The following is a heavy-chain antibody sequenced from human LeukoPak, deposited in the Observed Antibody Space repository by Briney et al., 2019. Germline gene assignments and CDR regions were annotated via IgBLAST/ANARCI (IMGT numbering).Heavy chain of an antibody. CDR3: AKAHYGRIGELHYFNS. CDR1: GFTFDDYA. J-gene: IGHJ4*02. Sequence: GGSLRLSCAASGFTFDDYAMHWVRQAPGKGLEWVSGIRWNSSSIGYADSVKGRFTISRDNAKNSLFLQTNRLRTEDTALYFCAKAHYGRIGELHYFNSWGQGTLVTVSS. D-gene: IGHD3-10*01. CDR2: IRWNSSSI. V-gene: IGHV3-9*01.